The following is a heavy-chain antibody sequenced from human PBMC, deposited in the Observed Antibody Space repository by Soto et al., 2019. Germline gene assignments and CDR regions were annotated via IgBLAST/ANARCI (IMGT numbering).Heavy chain of an antibody. J-gene: IGHJ4*02. CDR1: GYTFTSYG. Sequence: QVQLVQSGAEVKKPGASVKVSCKASGYTFTSYGISWVRQAPGQGLEWMGWISAYNGNTNYAQKLQGRVTMTTDTSTSTAYLELRRLTSDDTAVYYCARALGKYYDFWSGYSTQFDYWGQGTLVTVSS. CDR3: ARALGKYYDFWSGYSTQFDY. V-gene: IGHV1-18*01. CDR2: ISAYNGNT. D-gene: IGHD3-3*01.